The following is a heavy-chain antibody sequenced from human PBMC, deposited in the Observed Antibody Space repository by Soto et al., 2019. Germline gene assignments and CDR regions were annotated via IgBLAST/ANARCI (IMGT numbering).Heavy chain of an antibody. Sequence: QLQESGPGLVKPSQTLSLTCSVSGGSINNNDYYWSWIRQTPGKGLEWIGYVYYSGSSDYIPSLKSRLSMSIDKSKNQFHLKLNSVTAADTATYFCARMSYFYDKWYFDIWGRGTLVNVSS. CDR3: ARMSYFYDKWYFDI. CDR2: VYYSGSS. J-gene: IGHJ2*01. V-gene: IGHV4-30-4*01. D-gene: IGHD3-22*01. CDR1: GGSINNNDYY.